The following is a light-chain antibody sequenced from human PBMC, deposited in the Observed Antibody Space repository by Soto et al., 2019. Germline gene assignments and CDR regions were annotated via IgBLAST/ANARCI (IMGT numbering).Light chain of an antibody. CDR3: YCMRASPWQIT. J-gene: IGKJ5*01. Sequence: VVTQGPIMLTQSPRERATLSCRASQSVGSSSLGWYQHKPGQAPRLVIFDIRNRATGIPDRFSGSGSGTDCTLTISSREVEDVAVGVYYCMRASPWQITFGQGTRLENK. CDR1: QSVGSSS. V-gene: IGKV3D-20*02. CDR2: DIR.